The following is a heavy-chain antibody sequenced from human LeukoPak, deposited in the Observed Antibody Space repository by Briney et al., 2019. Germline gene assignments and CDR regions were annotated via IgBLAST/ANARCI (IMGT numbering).Heavy chain of an antibody. CDR1: GFTFSRYS. CDR2: ISGTSIYK. D-gene: IGHD3-10*01. J-gene: IGHJ4*02. Sequence: GGSLRLSCAASGFTFSRYSMNWVRQAPGKGLEWVSSISGTSIYKYYADSMKGRFTISRDNAKNSLDLQMNSLRVEDTGIYYCVKVAKYYYGSETYYFFEHWGQGTPVTASS. V-gene: IGHV3-21*01. CDR3: VKVAKYYYGSETYYFFEH.